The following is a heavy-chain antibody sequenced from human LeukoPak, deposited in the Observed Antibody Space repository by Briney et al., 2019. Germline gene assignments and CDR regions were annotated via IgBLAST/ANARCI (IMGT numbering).Heavy chain of an antibody. Sequence: SGTLSLTCAVSGGSISSSNWWSWVRQPPGKGLEWIREIYHSGSTNYNPSLKSRVTISVDKSKNQFSLKLSSVTAADTAVYYCARDSLAGTEAFDIWGQGTMVTVSS. J-gene: IGHJ3*02. V-gene: IGHV4-4*02. CDR3: ARDSLAGTEAFDI. D-gene: IGHD6-13*01. CDR1: GGSISSSNW. CDR2: IYHSGST.